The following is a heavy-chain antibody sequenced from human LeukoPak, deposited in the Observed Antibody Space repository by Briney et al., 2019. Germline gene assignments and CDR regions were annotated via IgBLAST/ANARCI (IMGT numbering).Heavy chain of an antibody. D-gene: IGHD6-19*01. V-gene: IGHV1-18*01. CDR2: ISAYNGNT. CDR3: ARVTVAGTLYYYYGMDV. Sequence: ASVKVSCKASGYTFTSYGISWVRQAPGQGLEWMGWISAYNGNTNYAQKLQGRVTMTTDTSTSTAYMELSSLRSEDTAVYYCARVTVAGTLYYYYGMDVWGQGTTVTVSS. J-gene: IGHJ6*02. CDR1: GYTFTSYG.